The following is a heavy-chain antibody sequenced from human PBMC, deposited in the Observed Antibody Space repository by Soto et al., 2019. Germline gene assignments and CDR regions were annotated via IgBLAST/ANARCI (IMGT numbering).Heavy chain of an antibody. Sequence: SETLSLTCAVSGGSFTSNNWWTWVRQLPGQGLEWIGEIYRTGSTNYNPSLKSRVTISLDKSENQFSLKVTSLTAADTAVYYCASRDPGTSVDYWGQGTLVTVSS. CDR2: IYRTGST. V-gene: IGHV4-4*02. CDR3: ASRDPGTSVDY. CDR1: GGSFTSNNW. J-gene: IGHJ4*02. D-gene: IGHD1-7*01.